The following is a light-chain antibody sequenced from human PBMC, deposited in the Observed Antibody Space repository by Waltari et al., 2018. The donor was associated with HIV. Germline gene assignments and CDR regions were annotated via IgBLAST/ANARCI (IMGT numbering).Light chain of an antibody. Sequence: QSALTQPAYVSGSPGQSITISCIGTRSDVGSYNLVSWYQQHPGKAPNLMIYEGSKRPSGVSNRFSGSKSGNTASLTISGLQAEDEADYYCCSYAGSSTLVFGAGTKVTVL. CDR3: CSYAGSSTLV. CDR2: EGS. J-gene: IGLJ1*01. V-gene: IGLV2-23*01. CDR1: RSDVGSYNL.